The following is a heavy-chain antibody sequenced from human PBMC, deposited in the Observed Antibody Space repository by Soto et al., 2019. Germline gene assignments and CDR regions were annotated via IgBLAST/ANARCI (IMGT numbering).Heavy chain of an antibody. CDR2: IKSKTDGGTT. Sequence: PGGSLRLSCAASGFTFSNAWMSWVRQAPGKGLEWVGRIKSKTDGGTTDYAAPVEGRFTSSRDDSKNTLYLQMNSLKTEDTAVYYCTTGVAAQYYYYYGMDVWGQGTTVTVSS. J-gene: IGHJ6*02. V-gene: IGHV3-15*01. CDR1: GFTFSNAW. D-gene: IGHD2-15*01. CDR3: TTGVAAQYYYYYGMDV.